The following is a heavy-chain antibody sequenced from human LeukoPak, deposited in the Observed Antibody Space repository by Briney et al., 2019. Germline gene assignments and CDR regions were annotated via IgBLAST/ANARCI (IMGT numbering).Heavy chain of an antibody. Sequence: SETLSLTCTVSGGSISSSSYYWGWIRQPPGKGLEWIGSIYYSGSTYYNPSLKSRVTISVDTSKNQFSLKLSSVTAADTAVYYCARAVRVPLSTNWLDPWGQGTLVTVSS. CDR1: GGSISSSSYY. CDR2: IYYSGST. V-gene: IGHV4-39*01. CDR3: ARAVRVPLSTNWLDP. D-gene: IGHD1-26*01. J-gene: IGHJ5*02.